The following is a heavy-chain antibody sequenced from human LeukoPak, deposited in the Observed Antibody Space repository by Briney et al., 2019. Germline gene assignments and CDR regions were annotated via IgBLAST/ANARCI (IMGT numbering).Heavy chain of an antibody. J-gene: IGHJ3*02. CDR1: GFTFSSYG. Sequence: GGSLRLSCAASGFTFSSYGMHWVRQAPGKGLEWVAFIRYDGSNKYYADSVKGRFTISRDNSKNTLYLQMNSLRAEDMAVYYCAKEGIGGYDLESAFDIWGQGTMVTVSS. D-gene: IGHD5-12*01. CDR2: IRYDGSNK. CDR3: AKEGIGGYDLESAFDI. V-gene: IGHV3-30*02.